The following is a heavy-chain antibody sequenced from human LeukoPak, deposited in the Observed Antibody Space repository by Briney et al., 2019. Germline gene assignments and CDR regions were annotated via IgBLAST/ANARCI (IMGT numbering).Heavy chain of an antibody. CDR2: IYYSGST. CDR3: AGENGDYGGAFDY. V-gene: IGHV4-59*01. D-gene: IGHD4-17*01. Sequence: SETLSLTCTVSGGSISSYYWSWIRQPPGKGLEWIGYIYYSGSTNYNPSLKSRVTISVDTSKNQFSLKLSSVTAADTAVYYCAGENGDYGGAFDYWGQGTLVTVSS. CDR1: GGSISSYY. J-gene: IGHJ4*02.